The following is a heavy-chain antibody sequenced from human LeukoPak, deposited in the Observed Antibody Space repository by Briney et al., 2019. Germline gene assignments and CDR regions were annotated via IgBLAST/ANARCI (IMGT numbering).Heavy chain of an antibody. CDR3: ARDNRPAARPSAFDI. CDR1: GFTFSSYG. J-gene: IGHJ3*02. V-gene: IGHV3-30*03. D-gene: IGHD2-2*01. Sequence: GGSLRLSCAASGFTFSSYGMHWVRQAPGKGLEWVAVISYDGSNKYYADSVKGRFTISRDNSKSTLYLQMNSLRAEDTAVYYCARDNRPAARPSAFDIWGQGTMVTVSS. CDR2: ISYDGSNK.